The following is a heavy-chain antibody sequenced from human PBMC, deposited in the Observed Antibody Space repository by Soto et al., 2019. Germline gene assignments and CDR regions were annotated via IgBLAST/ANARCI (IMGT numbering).Heavy chain of an antibody. J-gene: IGHJ4*02. CDR2: IYHSGST. CDR1: GGSISSSNW. Sequence: SETLSLTCAVSGGSISSSNWWSWVRQPPGKGLEWIGEIYHSGSTNYNPSLKSRVTISVDKSKNQFSLKLSSVTAADTAVYYCARESLYGDYAKTFDYWGQGTLVTVSS. CDR3: ARESLYGDYAKTFDY. D-gene: IGHD4-17*01. V-gene: IGHV4-4*02.